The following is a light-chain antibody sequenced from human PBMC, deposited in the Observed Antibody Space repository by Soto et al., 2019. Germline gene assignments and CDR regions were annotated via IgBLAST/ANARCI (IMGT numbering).Light chain of an antibody. J-gene: IGKJ3*01. CDR2: AAS. Sequence: DSQMTQSPSSVSATVGDRVTITCRASQDISNYLAWHQQKPGKVPKLLIYAASTLQPGVPSRFSGSGSGTDFTLTISSLQPEDVATYYCQKYNGAPPETFGPGTKVAIK. V-gene: IGKV1-27*01. CDR1: QDISNY. CDR3: QKYNGAPPET.